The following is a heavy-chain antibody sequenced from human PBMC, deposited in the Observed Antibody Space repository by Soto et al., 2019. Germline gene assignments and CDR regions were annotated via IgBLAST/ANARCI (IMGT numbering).Heavy chain of an antibody. J-gene: IGHJ4*02. CDR2: INHSGST. Sequence: SETLSLTCAVYGGSFSGYYWSWIRQPPGKGLEWIGEINHSGSTNYNPSLKSRVTISVDTSKNQFSLKLSSVTAADTAVYYCARLMVRGVIITSPFDYWGQGTLVTVSS. CDR1: GGSFSGYY. V-gene: IGHV4-34*01. CDR3: ARLMVRGVIITSPFDY. D-gene: IGHD3-10*01.